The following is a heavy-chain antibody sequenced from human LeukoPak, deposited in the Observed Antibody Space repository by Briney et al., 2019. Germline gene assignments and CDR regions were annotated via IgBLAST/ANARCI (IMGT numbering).Heavy chain of an antibody. Sequence: GGSLRLSCAASGFIFIGYGMHWVRQAPGKGPEWVAFIRPDGHNKYYADSVKGRFMISRDNSKNTLDLQMNSLRGDDTDMYYCAKEGAESWDVDGWGKGATVTVSS. D-gene: IGHD2/OR15-2a*01. CDR2: IRPDGHNK. CDR1: GFIFIGYG. V-gene: IGHV3-30*02. J-gene: IGHJ6*04. CDR3: AKEGAESWDVDG.